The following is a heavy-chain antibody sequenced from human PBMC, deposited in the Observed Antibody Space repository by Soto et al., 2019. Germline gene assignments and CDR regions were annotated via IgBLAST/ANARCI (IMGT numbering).Heavy chain of an antibody. CDR2: INHSGST. V-gene: IGHV4-34*01. CDR3: AREPMVRGLRYGMDV. D-gene: IGHD3-10*01. CDR1: GGSFSGYY. J-gene: IGHJ6*02. Sequence: SETLSLTCAVYGGSFSGYYWSWIRQPPGKGLEWIGEINHSGSTNYNPSLKSRVTISVDTSKNQFSLKLSSVTAADTAVYYCAREPMVRGLRYGMDVWGQGTTVTVSS.